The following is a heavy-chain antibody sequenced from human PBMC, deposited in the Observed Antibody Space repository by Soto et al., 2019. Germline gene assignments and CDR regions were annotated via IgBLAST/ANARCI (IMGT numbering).Heavy chain of an antibody. D-gene: IGHD3-22*01. V-gene: IGHV2-5*02. CDR2: IYWDDDK. CDR1: GFSLSTSGVG. CDR3: AHTHDSSGYYSPLFDY. Sequence: QITLKESGPTLVKPTQTLTLTCTFSGFSLSTSGVGVGWIRQPPGKALEWLALIYWDDDKGYSPSLKSRLTITKDTSKNQVVLTMNNMDPVDTATYYCAHTHDSSGYYSPLFDYWGQGTLVTVSS. J-gene: IGHJ4*02.